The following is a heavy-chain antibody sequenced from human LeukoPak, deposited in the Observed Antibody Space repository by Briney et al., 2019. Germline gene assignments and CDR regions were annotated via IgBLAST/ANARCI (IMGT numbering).Heavy chain of an antibody. Sequence: SETLSLTCTVSGGSISSSSYYWGWIRQPPGKGLEWTGSIYYSGSTYYNPSLKSRVTISVDTSKNQFSLKLSSVTAADTAVYYCAKLTGYSGYWGQGTLVTVSS. CDR3: AKLTGYSGY. CDR2: IYYSGST. CDR1: GGSISSSSYY. D-gene: IGHD3-9*01. V-gene: IGHV4-39*07. J-gene: IGHJ4*02.